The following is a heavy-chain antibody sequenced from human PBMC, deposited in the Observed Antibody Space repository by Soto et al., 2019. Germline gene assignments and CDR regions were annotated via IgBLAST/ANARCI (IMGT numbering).Heavy chain of an antibody. J-gene: IGHJ4*02. CDR3: ARGERQQQRDY. Sequence: PSCTLSLTCAVSGDSISSDKCAVWFRQPPGKGLEWIGEIHHSGNSNYNPSLKSRVIISVDKSKNQFSLNLSSVTDADTAVYYCARGERQQQRDYWGQGTLVTVSS. CDR1: GDSISSDKC. D-gene: IGHD6-13*01. CDR2: IHHSGNS. V-gene: IGHV4-4*02.